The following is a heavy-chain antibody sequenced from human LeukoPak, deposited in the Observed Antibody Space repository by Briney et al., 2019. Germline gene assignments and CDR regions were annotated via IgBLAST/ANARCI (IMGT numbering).Heavy chain of an antibody. CDR2: INPNSGGT. Sequence: ASVKVSCKASGYTFTGYYMHWVRQAPGQGLEWMGWINPNSGGTNYAQKFQGRVTMTRDTSISTAYMELSRLRSDDTAVYYCARKSGYDPPNFDYWGQGTLVTVSS. CDR1: GYTFTGYY. CDR3: ARKSGYDPPNFDY. J-gene: IGHJ4*02. V-gene: IGHV1-2*02. D-gene: IGHD5-12*01.